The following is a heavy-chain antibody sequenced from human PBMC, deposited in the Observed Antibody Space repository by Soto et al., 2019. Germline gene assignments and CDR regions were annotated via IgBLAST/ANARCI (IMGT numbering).Heavy chain of an antibody. CDR1: GYTLTELS. D-gene: IGHD3-10*01. J-gene: IGHJ4*02. CDR2: FDPEDGET. V-gene: IGHV1-24*01. Sequence: ASVKVSCKVSGYTLTELSMHWVRQAPGKGLEWMGGFDPEDGETIYAQKFQGRVTMTEDTSTDTAYMELSSLRSEDTAVYYCATEGVTMVRGVITPDPYYFDYWGQGTLVTVSS. CDR3: ATEGVTMVRGVITPDPYYFDY.